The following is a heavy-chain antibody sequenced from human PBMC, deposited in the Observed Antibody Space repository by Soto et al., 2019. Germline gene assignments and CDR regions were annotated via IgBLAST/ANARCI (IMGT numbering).Heavy chain of an antibody. CDR2: FFSDAER. Sequence: QVTLKESGPVLVKPTETLTLTCSVSGFSLTNGRMGVSWIRQPQGKALEWLAHFFSDAERSYSTSMQSRLNMYKDSSGSQVVITMTNMDPADTATYFCERMDGDYNYYGLDVWGHGIAVTVSS. CDR1: GFSLTNGRMG. J-gene: IGHJ6*02. D-gene: IGHD4-17*01. V-gene: IGHV2-26*01. CDR3: ERMDGDYNYYGLDV.